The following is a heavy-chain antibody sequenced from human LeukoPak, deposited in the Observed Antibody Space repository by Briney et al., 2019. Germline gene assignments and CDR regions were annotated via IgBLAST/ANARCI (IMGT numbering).Heavy chain of an antibody. J-gene: IGHJ4*02. D-gene: IGHD3-3*01. V-gene: IGHV4-4*02. CDR2: IYHSGST. CDR1: GGSISSSNW. CDR3: ARSRNDFWSGYYRFDY. Sequence: SGTLSLTCAVSGGSISSSNWWSWVRQPPGKGLEWIGEIYHSGSTNYNPSLKSRVTISVDKSKNQFSLKLSSVTAADTAVYYCARSRNDFWSGYYRFDYWGQGTLVTVSS.